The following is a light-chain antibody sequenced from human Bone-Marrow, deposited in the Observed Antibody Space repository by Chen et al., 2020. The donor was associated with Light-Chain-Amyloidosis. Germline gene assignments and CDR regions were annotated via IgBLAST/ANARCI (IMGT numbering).Light chain of an antibody. CDR3: QVWDRSSDRPV. CDR1: NIGSTS. V-gene: IGLV3-21*02. J-gene: IGLJ3*02. CDR2: DDS. Sequence: SYVLTLPSSVSVATGQTATIPCGGNNIGSTSVHWYQQTPGQAPLLVVYDDSDRPSGIPERLSGSNSGNTATLTISRVEAGDEADYYCQVWDRSSDRPVFGGGTKLTVL.